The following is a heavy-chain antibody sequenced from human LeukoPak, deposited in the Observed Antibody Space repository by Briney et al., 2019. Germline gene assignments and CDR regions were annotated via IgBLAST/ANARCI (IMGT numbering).Heavy chain of an antibody. Sequence: PSETLSLTCTVSGGSISSGSYYWRWLRQPAGKGLEWIGRIYTSGSTNYNPSLKSRVTISVDTSKNQFSLKLSSVTAADTAAYYCARGPAGVRGVIIKTFYYYYYYMDVWGKGTTVTISS. D-gene: IGHD3-10*01. V-gene: IGHV4-61*02. J-gene: IGHJ6*03. CDR1: GGSISSGSYY. CDR3: ARGPAGVRGVIIKTFYYYYYYMDV. CDR2: IYTSGST.